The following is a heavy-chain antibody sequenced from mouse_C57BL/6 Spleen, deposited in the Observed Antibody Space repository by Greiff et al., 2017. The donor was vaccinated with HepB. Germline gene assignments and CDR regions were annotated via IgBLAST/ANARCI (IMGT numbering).Heavy chain of an antibody. V-gene: IGHV1-82*01. D-gene: IGHD4-1*01. CDR3: AREERGRGYDMDY. CDR1: GYAFSSSW. J-gene: IGHJ4*01. Sequence: VQLQQSGPELVKPGASVKISCKASGYAFSSSWMNWVKQRPGKGLEWIGRIYLGDGDTNYNGKFKGKATLTADKSSSTAYMQLSSLTSEDSAVYFCAREERGRGYDMDYWGQGTSVTVAS. CDR2: IYLGDGDT.